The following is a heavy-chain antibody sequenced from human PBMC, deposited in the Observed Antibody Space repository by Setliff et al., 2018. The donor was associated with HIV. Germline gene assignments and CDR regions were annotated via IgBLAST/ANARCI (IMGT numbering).Heavy chain of an antibody. CDR3: ARDQLLPGLQPPYWYFDL. D-gene: IGHD1-26*01. CDR2: ISHSGTT. V-gene: IGHV4-34*01. CDR1: GGSLSDSY. J-gene: IGHJ2*01. Sequence: PSQTLSLTCAVYGGSLSDSYYNWIRQPPGKGLEWIGQISHSGTTSYNSSLKSRVVMSVDTSKNQFSLTLTSLTAADTAIYYCARDQLLPGLQPPYWYFDLWGRGTLVTVSS.